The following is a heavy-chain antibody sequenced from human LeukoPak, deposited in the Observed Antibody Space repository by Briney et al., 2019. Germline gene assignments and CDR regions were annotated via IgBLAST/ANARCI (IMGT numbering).Heavy chain of an antibody. CDR1: DYAFNNFG. Sequence: GASVKFSCKASDYAFNNFGISWVRQAPGQGLEWMGWISAYSGNTKYVEKFQGRVTMTTETSTTTAYMELRSLKSDDTAVYYCAIISVAGTRDFDYWGQGTPVTVSS. D-gene: IGHD1/OR15-1a*01. CDR2: ISAYSGNT. V-gene: IGHV1-18*01. J-gene: IGHJ4*02. CDR3: AIISVAGTRDFDY.